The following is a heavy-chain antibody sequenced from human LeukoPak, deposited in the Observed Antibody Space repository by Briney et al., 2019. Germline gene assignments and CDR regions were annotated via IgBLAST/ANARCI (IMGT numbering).Heavy chain of an antibody. Sequence: PGGSLRLSCAASGFSFSSYDMNWVRQAPGKGLEWVSSITGSSSYTHYADSVEGRFTISRDNAKNSLYLQMNSLRAKDTAVYYCARGEEATISEVLGDWGQGTLVTVSS. CDR3: ARGEEATISEVLGD. CDR2: ITGSSSYT. J-gene: IGHJ4*02. D-gene: IGHD5-24*01. V-gene: IGHV3-21*01. CDR1: GFSFSSYD.